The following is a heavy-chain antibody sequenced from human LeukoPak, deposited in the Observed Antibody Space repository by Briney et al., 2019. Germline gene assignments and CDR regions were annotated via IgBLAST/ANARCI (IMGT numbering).Heavy chain of an antibody. CDR2: IFYSGTT. CDR1: GGSITDYNYY. J-gene: IGHJ4*02. Sequence: SETLSLTCTVSGGSITDYNYYWGWIRQPPGKGLEWIGNIFYSGTTYHNPSLRSRVTMSVDTSKNQFSLDLTSVTAADTAVYYCARWRPGGYYGDYHYWGQGTLVTVSS. D-gene: IGHD4-17*01. CDR3: ARWRPGGYYGDYHY. V-gene: IGHV4-39*01.